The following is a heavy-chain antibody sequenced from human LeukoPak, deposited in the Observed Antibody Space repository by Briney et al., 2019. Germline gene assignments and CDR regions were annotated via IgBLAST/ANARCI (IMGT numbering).Heavy chain of an antibody. D-gene: IGHD1-14*01. J-gene: IGHJ4*02. Sequence: GGSLRLSCTASGFTFSSTGMHWVRQAPGKGLEWVSYIRYDGNDKYYGDSVKGRLTVSRDNSKNTLYLQMNSLRVEDTAVYYCARTYNPDYWGQGTLVTVSS. V-gene: IGHV3-30*02. CDR2: IRYDGNDK. CDR3: ARTYNPDY. CDR1: GFTFSSTG.